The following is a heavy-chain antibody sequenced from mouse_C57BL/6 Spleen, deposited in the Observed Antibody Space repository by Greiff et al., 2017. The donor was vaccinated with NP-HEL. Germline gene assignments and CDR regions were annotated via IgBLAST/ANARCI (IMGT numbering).Heavy chain of an antibody. V-gene: IGHV2-2*01. D-gene: IGHD1-1*01. CDR1: GFSLTSYG. J-gene: IGHJ1*03. Sequence: VKLMESGPGLVQPSQSLSITCTVSGFSLTSYGVHWVRQSPGKGLEWMGVIWSGGSTDYYAAFISRLSISKDNSKSQVFFKMNSLQADDTAIYYCARQNGPYGSPFDVWGTGTTVTVSS. CDR2: IWSGGST. CDR3: ARQNGPYGSPFDV.